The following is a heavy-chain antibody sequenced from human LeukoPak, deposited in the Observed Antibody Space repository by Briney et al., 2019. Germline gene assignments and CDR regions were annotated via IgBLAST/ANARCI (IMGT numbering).Heavy chain of an antibody. CDR3: ARWSSGWYADY. J-gene: IGHJ4*02. CDR1: GGSIRSYL. D-gene: IGHD6-19*01. V-gene: IGHV4-59*01. CDR2: IHYSGST. Sequence: PSETLSLTCTVSGGSIRSYLWSWIRQPPGKGLEWIGYIHYSGSTNYNPSLKSRVTISVDTSMNQFSLRLSSVTAADTAVYYCARWSSGWYADYWGQGTLDTVSS.